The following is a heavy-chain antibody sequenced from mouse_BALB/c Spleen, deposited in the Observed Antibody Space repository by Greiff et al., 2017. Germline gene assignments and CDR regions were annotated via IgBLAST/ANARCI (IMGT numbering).Heavy chain of an antibody. J-gene: IGHJ3*01. CDR1: GYTFTDYE. V-gene: IGHV1-15*01. Sequence: VKLMESGAELVRPGASVTLSCKASGYTFTDYEMHWVKQTPVHGLEWIGAIDPETGGTAYNQKFKGKATLTADKSSSTAYMELRSLTSEDSAVYYCTRGLGGFAYWGQGTLVTVSA. CDR2: IDPETGGT. D-gene: IGHD2-4*01. CDR3: TRGLGGFAY.